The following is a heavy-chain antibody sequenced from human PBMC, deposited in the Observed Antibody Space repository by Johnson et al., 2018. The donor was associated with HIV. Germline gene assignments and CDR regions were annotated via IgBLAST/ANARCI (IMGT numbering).Heavy chain of an antibody. CDR1: GFTFSSYA. CDR3: ARSMRGAFDV. Sequence: VQLVESGGGLVQPGRSLRLSCAASGFTFSSYALDWVRQTPGKRLAWVSAVSAGGDNPYYADSVEGRFTISRDNSKNTLYLQMNSLRAEDTAVYYCARSMRGAFDVWGQGTMVTVSS. D-gene: IGHD3-10*01. V-gene: IGHV3-23*04. CDR2: VSAGGDNP. J-gene: IGHJ3*01.